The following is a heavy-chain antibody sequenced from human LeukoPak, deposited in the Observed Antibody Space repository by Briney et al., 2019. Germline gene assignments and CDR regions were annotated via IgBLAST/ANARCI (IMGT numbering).Heavy chain of an antibody. V-gene: IGHV3-23*01. J-gene: IGHJ4*02. Sequence: PGGSLRLSCAVSGITLSNYGMSWVRQAQGKGLEWVAGISGSGGSTNYADSVKGRFTISRDNPKNTLYLQMNILRAEDTAVYFCAKRGVVIRVILVGFHKEAYYFDSWGQGALVTVSS. CDR3: AKRGVVIRVILVGFHKEAYYFDS. CDR2: ISGSGGST. CDR1: GITLSNYG. D-gene: IGHD3-22*01.